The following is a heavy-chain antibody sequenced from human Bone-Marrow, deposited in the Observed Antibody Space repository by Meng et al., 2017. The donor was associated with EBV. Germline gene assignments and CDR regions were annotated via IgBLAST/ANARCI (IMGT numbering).Heavy chain of an antibody. CDR3: ARYYGALDY. Sequence: VQVGGSGGGLVLPGGSLRLSCAASGLTLSGYGMHWVRQGPGKGLVWVSRSNSDGSSTTYADSVKGRFTISRDNAKNTLYLQMNSLRAEDTAVYYCARYYGALDYWGQGTLVTVSS. CDR1: GLTLSGYG. CDR2: SNSDGSST. V-gene: IGHV3-74*01. J-gene: IGHJ4*02. D-gene: IGHD4-17*01.